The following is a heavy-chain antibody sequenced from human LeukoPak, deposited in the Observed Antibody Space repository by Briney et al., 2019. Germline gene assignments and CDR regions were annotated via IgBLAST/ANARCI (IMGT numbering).Heavy chain of an antibody. CDR3: AKDPAARNGNWFDP. J-gene: IGHJ5*02. Sequence: PGGSLRLSCAASGFTFRSYGMHWVRQAPGKGLEWVAFIRFDGSDKYYVDSVKGRFTISRDNSKNTLNLQMNSLRAEDTAVYYCAKDPAARNGNWFDPWGQGTLVTVSS. V-gene: IGHV3-30*02. D-gene: IGHD2-8*01. CDR1: GFTFRSYG. CDR2: IRFDGSDK.